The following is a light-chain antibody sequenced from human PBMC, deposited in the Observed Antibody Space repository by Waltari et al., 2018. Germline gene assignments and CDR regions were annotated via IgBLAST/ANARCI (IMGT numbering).Light chain of an antibody. V-gene: IGLV2-23*02. Sequence: QSALTQPASVSGSPGQSITLSCTGTNNDVANYYLFSWYRQYPGKAPKLMIFEVFKRPSGVSIRFSASKSGNTASLTISGLQAEDEADYYCSSYAGTSSAYVFGTGTKVTVL. J-gene: IGLJ1*01. CDR3: SSYAGTSSAYV. CDR1: NNDVANYYL. CDR2: EVF.